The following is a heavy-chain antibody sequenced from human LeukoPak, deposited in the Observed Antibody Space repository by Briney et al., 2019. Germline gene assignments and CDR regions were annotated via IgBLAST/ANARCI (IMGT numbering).Heavy chain of an antibody. CDR1: GYTFNDYY. J-gene: IGHJ4*02. D-gene: IGHD3-9*01. V-gene: IGHV1-2*02. Sequence: GASVKVSCKTSGYTFNDYYVHWVRQAPGQGLEWMGWINPNSGRTNYAPKFQGRVTLTTDTSISTAYMGLSSLISGDTALYFCARDSSDVLTGYYHFWGQGTLVTVSS. CDR3: ARDSSDVLTGYYHF. CDR2: INPNSGRT.